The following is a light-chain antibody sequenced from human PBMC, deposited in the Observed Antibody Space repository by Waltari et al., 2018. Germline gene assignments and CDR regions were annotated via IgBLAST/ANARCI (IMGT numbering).Light chain of an antibody. CDR1: QSLNKNY. V-gene: IGKV3-20*01. CDR2: ETS. CDR3: QQYGSSPYT. Sequence: EIVLTQSPGTLSLSTGETATLPCRASQSLNKNYLAWYRQRPGQAPGLLIHETSRRITGIPDRFSGSGSGTDFALTISRLEAEDSAVYYCQQYGSSPYTFGQGTKLEIK. J-gene: IGKJ2*01.